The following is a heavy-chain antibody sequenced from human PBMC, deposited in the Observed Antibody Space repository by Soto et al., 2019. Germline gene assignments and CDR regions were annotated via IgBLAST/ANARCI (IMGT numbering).Heavy chain of an antibody. Sequence: QVQLQESGPGRVKPSATLSLTCTVSGGSITGYHWSWIRQPTGKGLEWIGYTHGSGITNYNPSLQSRVTISVDTSKNHFSLKLSSVTASDTAVYYCASYIEGGGGRGYWGQGHMLTVSS. V-gene: IGHV4-59*01. CDR1: GGSITGYH. D-gene: IGHD1-26*01. J-gene: IGHJ4*02. CDR2: THGSGIT. CDR3: ASYIEGGGGRGY.